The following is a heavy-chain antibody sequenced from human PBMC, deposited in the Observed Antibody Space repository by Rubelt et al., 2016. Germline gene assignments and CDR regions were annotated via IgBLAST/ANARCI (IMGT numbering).Heavy chain of an antibody. CDR1: GGSFSGYY. Sequence: QVQLRQWGAGLLKPSETLSLTCAVSGGSFSGYYWRWIRQPPGKGLEWLGEINHSGSTNSNPSLKSRVTISVDTSKNQFSLKLSSGTAADTAVYYCARLYSGSYLMDYWGQGALVTVSS. J-gene: IGHJ4*02. CDR2: INHSGST. D-gene: IGHD1-26*01. CDR3: ARLYSGSYLMDY. V-gene: IGHV4-34*01.